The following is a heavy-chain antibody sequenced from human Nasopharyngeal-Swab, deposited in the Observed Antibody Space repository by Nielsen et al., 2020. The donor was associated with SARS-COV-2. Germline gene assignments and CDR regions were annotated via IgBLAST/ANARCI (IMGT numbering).Heavy chain of an antibody. Sequence: SQTLSLTCAISGDSVSSNSPASNWIRQSPSRGLEWLGRTYYRSKWYNDYAVSVKSRLTINPDTSKNQFSLQLNSVTPEDTAVYYCAREGEYYDILTGYRVIFDYWGQGTLVTVSS. D-gene: IGHD3-9*01. V-gene: IGHV6-1*01. CDR3: AREGEYYDILTGYRVIFDY. CDR1: GDSVSSNSPA. CDR2: TYYRSKWYN. J-gene: IGHJ4*02.